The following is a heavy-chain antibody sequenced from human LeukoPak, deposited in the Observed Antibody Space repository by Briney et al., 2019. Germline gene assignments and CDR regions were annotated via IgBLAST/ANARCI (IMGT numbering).Heavy chain of an antibody. CDR3: ARLKIVTMIVVGYNWFDP. CDR1: GGSFSGYY. D-gene: IGHD3-22*01. Sequence: SETLSLTCAVYGGSFSGYYWSWIRQPPGKGLEWIGEINHSGSTNYNPSLKSRVTISVDTSKNQFSLKLSSVTAADTAVYYCARLKIVTMIVVGYNWFDPWGQGTLVTVS. V-gene: IGHV4-34*01. J-gene: IGHJ5*02. CDR2: INHSGST.